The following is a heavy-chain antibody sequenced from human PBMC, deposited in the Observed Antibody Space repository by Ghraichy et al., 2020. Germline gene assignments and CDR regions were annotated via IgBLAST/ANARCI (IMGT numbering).Heavy chain of an antibody. Sequence: SQTLSLTCTVSGDSISTYYWSWIRQPPGKGLEWIGCIHHTGNTNYDPSVKSRVTISVDTSKNQFSLQLSSVTAADTAVYYCARTKTLDTFYYGMDVWGQGTTVTISS. V-gene: IGHV4-4*09. CDR1: GDSISTYY. CDR3: ARTKTLDTFYYGMDV. CDR2: IHHTGNT. D-gene: IGHD4-23*01. J-gene: IGHJ6*02.